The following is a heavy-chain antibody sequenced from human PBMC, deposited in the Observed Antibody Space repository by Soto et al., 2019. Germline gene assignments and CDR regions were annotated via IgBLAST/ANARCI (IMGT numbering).Heavy chain of an antibody. V-gene: IGHV4-30-4*01. D-gene: IGHD2-15*01. J-gene: IGHJ1*01. Sequence: SETLSLTCTFSGGSISSGDYYWSWIRQPPGKGLEWIGYIYYSGSTYYNPSLKSRVTISVDTSKNQFSLKLSSVTAADTAVYYCARDNCSGGSCFLPRRYFQHWGQGTLVTVSS. CDR1: GGSISSGDYY. CDR2: IYYSGST. CDR3: ARDNCSGGSCFLPRRYFQH.